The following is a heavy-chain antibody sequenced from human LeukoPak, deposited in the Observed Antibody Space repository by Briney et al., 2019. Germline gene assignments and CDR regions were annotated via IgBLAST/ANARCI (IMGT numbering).Heavy chain of an antibody. CDR3: ARVSYDSSGFDY. J-gene: IGHJ4*02. CDR2: IYHSGST. CDR1: GGSISSSSYY. Sequence: SETLSLTCTVSGGSISSSSYYWGWIRQPPGKGLEWIGSIYHSGSTYYNPSLKSRVTISVDTSKNQFSLELSSVTAADTAVYYCARVSYDSSGFDYWGQGTLVTVSS. V-gene: IGHV4-39*07. D-gene: IGHD3-22*01.